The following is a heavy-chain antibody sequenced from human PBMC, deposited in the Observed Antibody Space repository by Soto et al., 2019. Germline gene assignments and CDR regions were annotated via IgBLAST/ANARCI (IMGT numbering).Heavy chain of an antibody. Sequence: SLRLSCTASGFTFDDCAMHWVRQAPGKGLEWVSSIPWNSGTIGYADSVKGRFTISRDNAKNSLYLQMNSLRAEDTALYYCAKEAISSGWSGGRKYYFDYWGQGTLVTVSS. J-gene: IGHJ4*02. D-gene: IGHD6-19*01. CDR3: AKEAISSGWSGGRKYYFDY. V-gene: IGHV3-9*01. CDR2: IPWNSGTI. CDR1: GFTFDDCA.